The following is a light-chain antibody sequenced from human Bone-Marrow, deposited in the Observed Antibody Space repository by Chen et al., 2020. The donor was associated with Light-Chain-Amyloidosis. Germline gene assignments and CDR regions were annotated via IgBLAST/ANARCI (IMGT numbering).Light chain of an antibody. CDR1: NIGSTS. Sequence: SYVLTQPSSVSVAPGQTATIACGGNNIGSTSVHRYQQTPGQAPPLAVYDGSDRPSGIPERLSGSNSGNTATLTISRVEAGDEADYYCQVWDRSSDRPVFGGGTKLTVL. J-gene: IGLJ3*02. V-gene: IGLV3-21*02. CDR3: QVWDRSSDRPV. CDR2: DGS.